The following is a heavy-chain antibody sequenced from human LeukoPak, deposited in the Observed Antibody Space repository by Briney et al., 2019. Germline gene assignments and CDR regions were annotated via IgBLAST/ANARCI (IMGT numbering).Heavy chain of an antibody. CDR3: ARQGPIVVVAFDY. CDR2: INHSGST. J-gene: IGHJ4*02. D-gene: IGHD3-22*01. CDR1: GGSFSGYY. V-gene: IGHV4-34*01. Sequence: PSETLSLTCAVYGGSFSGYYWSWIRQPPGKGLEWIGEINHSGSTNYNPSLKSRVTISVDTSKNQFSLKLSSVTAADTAVYYCARQGPIVVVAFDYWGQGTLVTVSS.